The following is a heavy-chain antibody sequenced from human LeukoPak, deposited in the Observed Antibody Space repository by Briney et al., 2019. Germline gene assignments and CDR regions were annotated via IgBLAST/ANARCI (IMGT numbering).Heavy chain of an antibody. CDR1: VFTFTISA. D-gene: IGHD3-16*01. CDR3: AADSLGRNWYFDL. J-gene: IGHJ2*01. Sequence: SVKVSCKASVFTFTISAMQWVRQARGQRLEWIGWIVVGSGNTNYAQKFQERVTITRDMSTSTAYMELSSLRSEDTAVYYCAADSLGRNWYFDLWGRGTLVTVSS. CDR2: IVVGSGNT. V-gene: IGHV1-58*02.